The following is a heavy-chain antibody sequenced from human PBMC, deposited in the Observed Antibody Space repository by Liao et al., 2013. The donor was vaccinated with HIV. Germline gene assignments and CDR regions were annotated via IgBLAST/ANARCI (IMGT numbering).Heavy chain of an antibody. J-gene: IGHJ5*02. Sequence: QVQLQQWGAGLLKPSETLSLTCAVYGGSFSGYYWSWIRQPPGKGLEWIGEINHSGSTNYNPSLKSRVTISVDTSKNQFSLKLSSVTAADTAVYYCARDYYGSGSYSGNWFDPWGQGTLVTVSS. CDR3: ARDYYGSGSYSGNWFDP. CDR2: INHSGST. V-gene: IGHV4-34*01. D-gene: IGHD3-10*01. CDR1: GGSFSGYY.